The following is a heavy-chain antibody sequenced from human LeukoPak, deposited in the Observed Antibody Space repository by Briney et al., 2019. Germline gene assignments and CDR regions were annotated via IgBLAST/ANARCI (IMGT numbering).Heavy chain of an antibody. D-gene: IGHD2-2*01. CDR3: ARGVVPAAMGGWFDP. J-gene: IGHJ5*02. Sequence: GGSLRLSCAASGFTFSSYSMNWVRQAPGKGLEWVSSISSSSSYIYYADSVKGRFTISRDNDKNSLYLQMNSLRAEDTAVYYCARGVVPAAMGGWFDPWGQGTLVTVSS. CDR1: GFTFSSYS. CDR2: ISSSSSYI. V-gene: IGHV3-21*01.